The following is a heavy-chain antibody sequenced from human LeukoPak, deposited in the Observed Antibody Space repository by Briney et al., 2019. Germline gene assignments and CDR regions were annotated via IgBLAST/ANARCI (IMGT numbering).Heavy chain of an antibody. CDR1: GFTFSSYS. Sequence: GGSLRLSCAASGFTFSSYSMNWVRQAPGKGLEWVSSISSSSSCIYYADSVKGRFTISRDNAKNSLYLQMNSLRAEDTAVYYCARGAATVTSQFDYWGQGTLVTVSS. CDR3: ARGAATVTSQFDY. D-gene: IGHD4-17*01. V-gene: IGHV3-21*01. J-gene: IGHJ4*02. CDR2: ISSSSSCI.